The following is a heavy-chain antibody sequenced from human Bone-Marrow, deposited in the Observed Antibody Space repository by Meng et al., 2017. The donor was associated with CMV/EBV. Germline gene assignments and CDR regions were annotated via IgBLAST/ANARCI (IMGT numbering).Heavy chain of an antibody. J-gene: IGHJ4*02. V-gene: IGHV1-69*13. CDR3: ARGVFSNCGWESPFDY. CDR1: VGTFNNYA. CDR2: IIPIFGTA. Sequence: SVKVSCKAYVGTFNNYAITWVRQAPGQGLEWMGGIIPIFGTANYAQKFQGRVTITADESTSTAYMELTSLRSEDTAVYYCARGVFSNCGWESPFDYWGQGTLVTVSS. D-gene: IGHD4-11*01.